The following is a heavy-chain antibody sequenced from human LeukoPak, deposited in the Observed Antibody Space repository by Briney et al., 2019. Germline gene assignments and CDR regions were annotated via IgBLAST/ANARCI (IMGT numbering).Heavy chain of an antibody. J-gene: IGHJ4*02. CDR3: AKGLAVAGTMVGAY. Sequence: GGSLRLSCAASGFTFSSYGMHWVRQAPGKGLEWVAVISYDGSNKYYADSVKGRFTISRDNSKNTLYLQMNSLRAEDTAVYYCAKGLAVAGTMVGAYWGQGTLVTVSS. CDR2: ISYDGSNK. CDR1: GFTFSSYG. V-gene: IGHV3-30*18. D-gene: IGHD6-19*01.